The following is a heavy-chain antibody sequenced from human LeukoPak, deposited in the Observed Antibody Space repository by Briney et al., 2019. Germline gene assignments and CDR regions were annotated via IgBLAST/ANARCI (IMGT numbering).Heavy chain of an antibody. CDR3: ARKSVAGLDY. V-gene: IGHV3-30*03. Sequence: GGSLRLSCAASGFTFSSYGMHWVRQAPGKGLEWVAVISYDGSNKYYADSVKGRFTISRDNSKNTLCLQMNSLRAEDTAVYYCARKSVAGLDYWGQGTLVTVSS. CDR2: ISYDGSNK. CDR1: GFTFSSYG. J-gene: IGHJ4*02. D-gene: IGHD6-19*01.